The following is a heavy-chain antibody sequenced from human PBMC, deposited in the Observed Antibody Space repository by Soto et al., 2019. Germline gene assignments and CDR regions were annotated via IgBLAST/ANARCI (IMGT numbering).Heavy chain of an antibody. D-gene: IGHD1-1*01. J-gene: IGHJ6*02. V-gene: IGHV1-69*13. CDR2: IIPIFGTA. Sequence: SVKVSCKASGGTFSSYAISWVRQAPGQGLEWMGGIIPIFGTANYAQKFQGRVTITADESTSTAYMELSSLRSEDTAVYYCARGGTGTYYYYGMDVWGQGTTVTVSS. CDR3: ARGGTGTYYYYGMDV. CDR1: GGTFSSYA.